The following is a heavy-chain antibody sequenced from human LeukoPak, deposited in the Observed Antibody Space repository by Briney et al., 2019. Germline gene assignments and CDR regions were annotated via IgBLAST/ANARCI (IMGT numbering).Heavy chain of an antibody. CDR1: GGSISSGDYY. CDR2: IYYSGST. V-gene: IGHV4-30-4*01. J-gene: IGHJ3*02. Sequence: SQTLSLTCTVSGGSISSGDYYWSWIRQPPGKGLERIGYIYYSGSTYYNPSLKSRVTISVDTSKNQFSLKLSSVTAADTAVYYCAGVIRVTRAAFDIWGQGTMVTVSS. CDR3: AGVIRVTRAAFDI. D-gene: IGHD2-21*02.